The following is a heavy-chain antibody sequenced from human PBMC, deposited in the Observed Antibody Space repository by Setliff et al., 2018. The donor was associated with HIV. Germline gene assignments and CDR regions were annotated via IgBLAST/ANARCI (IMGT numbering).Heavy chain of an antibody. CDR2: INNHNDNT. J-gene: IGHJ4*02. D-gene: IGHD6-13*01. V-gene: IGHV1-18*01. Sequence: ASVKVSCKASGYTFISYTISWVRQAPGQGLEWMGWINNHNDNTNYAQKFQDRVTMTTDTSTTTAYMELRSLRPDDTAVYYCALTLAAQLVGLNWGQGTAVTVSS. CDR3: ALTLAAQLVGLN. CDR1: GYTFISYT.